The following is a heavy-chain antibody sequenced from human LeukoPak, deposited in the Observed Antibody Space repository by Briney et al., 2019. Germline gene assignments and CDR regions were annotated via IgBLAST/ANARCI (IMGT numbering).Heavy chain of an antibody. Sequence: PGGSLRLSCAASGFTFSGYAMHWVRQAPGKGLEWVAVISYDGSNKYYADSVKGRFTISRDNSKNTLYLQMNSLRAEDTAVYYCARGRWLQARGPSFDYWGQGTLVTVSS. CDR1: GFTFSGYA. CDR3: ARGRWLQARGPSFDY. D-gene: IGHD5-24*01. J-gene: IGHJ4*02. V-gene: IGHV3-30-3*01. CDR2: ISYDGSNK.